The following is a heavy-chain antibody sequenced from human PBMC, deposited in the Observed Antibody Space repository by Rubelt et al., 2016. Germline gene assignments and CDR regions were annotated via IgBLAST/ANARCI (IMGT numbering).Heavy chain of an antibody. V-gene: IGHV3-48*01. CDR3: GTTFYYGNRGSGGI. D-gene: IGHD3-10*01. CDR2: ISTSSTTI. Sequence: VRQAPGKGLEWVSYISTSSTTIYYADSVRGRFTISRDNAKNSLYLQLSSLRIGDTAVYYCGTTFYYGNRGSGGIWGQGTMVTVSS. J-gene: IGHJ3*02.